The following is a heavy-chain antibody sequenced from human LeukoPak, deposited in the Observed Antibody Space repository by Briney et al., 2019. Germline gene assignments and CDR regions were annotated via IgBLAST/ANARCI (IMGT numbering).Heavy chain of an antibody. V-gene: IGHV4-59*01. D-gene: IGHD3-22*01. CDR2: IYYSGST. J-gene: IGHJ5*02. CDR3: ARSSYYYDSSGYYYNWFDP. Sequence: KPSETLSLTCSVSGGSISSYYWGWIRQPPGKGLEWIGYIYYSGSTNYNPSLKSRVTISVDTSKNQCSLKLSSVTAADTAVYYCARSSYYYDSSGYYYNWFDPWGQGTLVTVSS. CDR1: GGSISSYY.